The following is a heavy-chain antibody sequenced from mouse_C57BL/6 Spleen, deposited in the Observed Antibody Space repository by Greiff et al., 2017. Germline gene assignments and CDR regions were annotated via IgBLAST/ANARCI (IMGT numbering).Heavy chain of an antibody. CDR2: VDPANGNT. V-gene: IGHV14-3*01. Sequence: EVQLQQSVAELVRPGASVKLSCTASGFNIKNTSMHWVKQRPEQGLEWIGRVDPANGNTKYAPKFQGKATITADTSSNTAYLQLSSLTSEDTAIYYCARCWLLFAYWGQGTLVTVSA. J-gene: IGHJ3*01. CDR3: ARCWLLFAY. D-gene: IGHD2-3*01. CDR1: GFNIKNTS.